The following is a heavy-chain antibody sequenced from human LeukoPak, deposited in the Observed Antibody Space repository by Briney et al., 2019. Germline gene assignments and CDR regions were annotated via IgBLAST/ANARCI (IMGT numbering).Heavy chain of an antibody. J-gene: IGHJ6*02. CDR3: ARVGYSSSWYSYYYYGMDV. CDR2: ISAYNGNT. CDR1: GYTFTGYY. V-gene: IGHV1-18*04. D-gene: IGHD6-13*01. Sequence: ASVKLSCKASGYTFTGYYMHWVRQAPGQGPEWMGWISAYNGNTNYAQKLQGRVTMTTDTSTSTAYMELRSLRSDDTAVYYCARVGYSSSWYSYYYYGMDVWGQGTTVTVSS.